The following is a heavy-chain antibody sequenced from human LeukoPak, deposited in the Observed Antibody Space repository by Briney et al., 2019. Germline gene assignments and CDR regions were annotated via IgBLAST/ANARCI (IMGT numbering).Heavy chain of an antibody. CDR1: GGSISSYY. V-gene: IGHV4-59*01. CDR3: ARVPYSSSSLYYYYMDV. J-gene: IGHJ6*03. Sequence: SETLSLTCTVSGGSISSYYWSWVRQPPGKGLEWIGYIYYSGSTNYNPSLKSRVTISVDTSKNQFSLKLSSVTAADTAVYYCARVPYSSSSLYYYYMDVWGKGTTVTVSS. CDR2: IYYSGST. D-gene: IGHD6-6*01.